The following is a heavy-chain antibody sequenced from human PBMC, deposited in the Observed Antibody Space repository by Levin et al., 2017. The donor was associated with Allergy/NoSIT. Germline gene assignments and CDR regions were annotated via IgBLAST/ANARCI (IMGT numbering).Heavy chain of an antibody. J-gene: IGHJ5*02. CDR1: GFSFSSYG. V-gene: IGHV3-23*01. Sequence: GGSLRLSCAASGFSFSSYGMSWVRQAPGKGLEWVSGISGSGGRTYYADSVKGRFTISRDNSKNTLYVQMNSLRAEDAAVYYCAKDNYKWNYVGESWGQGTLVTVSS. CDR3: AKDNYKWNYVGES. D-gene: IGHD1-7*01. CDR2: ISGSGGRT.